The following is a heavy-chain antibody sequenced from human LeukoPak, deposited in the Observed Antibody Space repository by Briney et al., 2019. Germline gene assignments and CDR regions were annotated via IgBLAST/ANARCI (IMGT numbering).Heavy chain of an antibody. CDR2: FYSGGRT. CDR1: GFTVSSNH. Sequence: PGGSLRLSCAAPGFTVSSNHMSWVRQAPGKGLEWVSDFYSGGRTYYADSVKGRFTLHRDNSKNTLSPQMNRLRAEDTAVYYCARLPYSSGWYLYYWGQGTLVTVSS. CDR3: ARLPYSSGWYLYY. D-gene: IGHD6-19*01. J-gene: IGHJ4*02. V-gene: IGHV3-66*01.